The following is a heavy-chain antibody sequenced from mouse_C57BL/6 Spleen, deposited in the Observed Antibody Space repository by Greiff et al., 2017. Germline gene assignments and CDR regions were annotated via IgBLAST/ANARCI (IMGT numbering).Heavy chain of an antibody. CDR2: IDPETGGT. CDR1: GYTFTDYE. D-gene: IGHD2-3*01. J-gene: IGHJ2*01. Sequence: VKLVESGAELVRPGASVTLSCKASGYTFTDYEMHWVKQTPVHGLEWIGAIDPETGGTAYNQKFKGKAILTADKSSSTAYMELRSLTSEDSAVYYCTRRGNGYYVYYFDYWGQGTTLTVSS. V-gene: IGHV1-15*01. CDR3: TRRGNGYYVYYFDY.